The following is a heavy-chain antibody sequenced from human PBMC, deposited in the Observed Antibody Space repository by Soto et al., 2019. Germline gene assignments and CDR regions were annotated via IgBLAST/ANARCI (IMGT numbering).Heavy chain of an antibody. CDR2: INHSGST. V-gene: IGHV4-34*01. CDR1: GGSFSGYD. J-gene: IGHJ6*03. CDR3: ARGPFGKGYCSGGSCYRYYYYYYMDV. Sequence: PSETLSLTCAVYGGSFSGYDWSWIRQPPGKGLERIGEINHSGSTNYNPSLKSRVTISVDTSKNQFSLKLSSVTAADTAVYYCARGPFGKGYCSGGSCYRYYYYYYMDVWGKGTMVTVSS. D-gene: IGHD2-15*01.